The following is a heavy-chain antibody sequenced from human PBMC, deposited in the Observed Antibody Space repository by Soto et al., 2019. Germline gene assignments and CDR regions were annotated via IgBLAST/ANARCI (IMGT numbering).Heavy chain of an antibody. V-gene: IGHV3-20*03. CDR3: ARDHRWGYEYGDYGDS. CDR2: MHRNGGIT. CDR1: GFSLDEYG. J-gene: IGHJ5*01. Sequence: EVQLVESGGGVVRPGGSLRLAFAISGFSLDEYGMSWVRQAPGKGPEWVSGMHRNGGITGYADSVKGRFTISRDDAKNSLYLQMNRLRAEDTAFYYCARDHRWGYEYGDYGDSWGHGTLVTVSS. D-gene: IGHD4-17*01.